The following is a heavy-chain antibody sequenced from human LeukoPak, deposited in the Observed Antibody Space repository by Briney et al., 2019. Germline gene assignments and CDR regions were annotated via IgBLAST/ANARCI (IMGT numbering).Heavy chain of an antibody. J-gene: IGHJ5*02. CDR3: ARGNLLWFGTPNWFDP. CDR2: IYYSGST. Sequence: PSETLSLTCTVSGGSISSYYWGWIRQPPGKGLEWIGSIYYSGSTYYNPSLKSRVTISVDTSKNQFSLKLSSVTAADTAVYYCARGNLLWFGTPNWFDPWGQGTLVTVSS. V-gene: IGHV4-39*07. D-gene: IGHD3-10*01. CDR1: GGSISSYY.